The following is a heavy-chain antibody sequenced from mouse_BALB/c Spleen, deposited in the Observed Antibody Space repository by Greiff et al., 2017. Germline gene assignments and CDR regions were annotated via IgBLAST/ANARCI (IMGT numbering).Heavy chain of an antibody. J-gene: IGHJ2*01. D-gene: IGHD2-14*01. Sequence: ESGPGLVKPSQSLSLTCSVTGYSITSGYYWNWIRQFPGNKLEWMGYISYDGSNNYNPSLKNRISITRDTSKNQFFLKLNSVTTEDTATYYCASYYRYDPYYFDYWGQGTTLTVSS. CDR1: GYSITSGYY. CDR3: ASYYRYDPYYFDY. V-gene: IGHV3-6*02. CDR2: ISYDGSN.